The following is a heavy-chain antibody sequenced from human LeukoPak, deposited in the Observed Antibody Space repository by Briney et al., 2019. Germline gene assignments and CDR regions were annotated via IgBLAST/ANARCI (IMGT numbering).Heavy chain of an antibody. D-gene: IGHD6-13*01. V-gene: IGHV3-23*01. Sequence: PGRSLRLSCAASGFTFRSYGMHWVRQAPGKGLEWVSGVSGSGGSTFYADSVKGRFTISRDNSKNTLYLQMNSLRAEDSAVYYCAKDSGVWGFDTWAREPWSPSPQ. CDR3: AKDSGVWGFDT. CDR2: VSGSGGST. CDR1: GFTFRSYG. J-gene: IGHJ5*02.